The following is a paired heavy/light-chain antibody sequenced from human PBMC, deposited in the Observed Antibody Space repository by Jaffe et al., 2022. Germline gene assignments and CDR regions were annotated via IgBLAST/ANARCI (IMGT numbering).Heavy chain of an antibody. J-gene: IGHJ4*02. CDR1: GGSISSGSYY. D-gene: IGHD3-10*01. Sequence: QVQLQESGPGLVKPSQTLSLTCTVSGGSISSGSYYWSWIRQPAGKGLEWIGRIYTSGSTNYNPSLKSRVTISVDTSKNQFSLKLSSVTAADTAVYYCAAMVRGVIITLGYFDYWGQGTLVTVSS. V-gene: IGHV4-61*02. CDR3: AAMVRGVIITLGYFDY. CDR2: IYTSGST.
Light chain of an antibody. CDR2: DDS. J-gene: IGLJ1*01. CDR1: NIGSKS. V-gene: IGLV3-21*02. CDR3: QVWDSSSDHPCV. Sequence: SYVLTQPPSVSVAPGQTARITCGGNNIGSKSVHWYQQKPGQAPVLVVYDDSDRPSGIPERFSGSNSGNTATLTISRVEAGDEADYYCQVWDSSSDHPCVFGTGTKVTVL.